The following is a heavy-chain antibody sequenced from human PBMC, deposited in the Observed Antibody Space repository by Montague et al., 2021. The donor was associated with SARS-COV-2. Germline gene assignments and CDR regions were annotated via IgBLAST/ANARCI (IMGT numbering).Heavy chain of an antibody. CDR1: GGSFSGYY. CDR3: ARVFPRWLQLDPYFDY. Sequence: SETLSLTCAVYGGSFSGYYWSWIRQPRGKGLEWIGEINHSGSNNXKPSLKSRGTISVDTSKNQFSLKLSSVTAADTAVYYCARVFPRWLQLDPYFDYWGQGTLVTVSS. V-gene: IGHV4-34*01. CDR2: INHSGSN. D-gene: IGHD5-24*01. J-gene: IGHJ4*02.